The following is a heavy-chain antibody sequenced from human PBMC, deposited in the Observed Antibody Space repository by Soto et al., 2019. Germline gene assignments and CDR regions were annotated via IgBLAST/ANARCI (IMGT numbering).Heavy chain of an antibody. V-gene: IGHV3-21*01. D-gene: IGHD3-22*01. CDR3: ARSGYNYYDSSGYMYYFDY. CDR2: ISSSSSYI. J-gene: IGHJ4*02. CDR1: GFTFSSYS. Sequence: PGGPLRLSCAASGFTFSSYSMNWVRQAPGKGLEWVSSISSSSSYIYYADSVKGRFTISRDNAKNSLYLQMNSLRAEDTAVYYCARSGYNYYDSSGYMYYFDYWGQGTLVTVSS.